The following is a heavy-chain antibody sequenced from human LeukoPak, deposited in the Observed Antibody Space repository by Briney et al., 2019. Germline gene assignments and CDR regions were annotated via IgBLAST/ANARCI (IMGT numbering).Heavy chain of an antibody. CDR3: AADRFSIFGVVITPKNYYGMDV. J-gene: IGHJ6*02. CDR1: GDTLTEFA. V-gene: IGHV1-24*01. CDR2: FDPEDGET. Sequence: ASVKVSCKVSGDTLTEFAMHWVRQAPGKGLEWMGGFDPEDGETIYAQKFQGRVIMSEDTSTDTAYMELSSLGSEDTAMYYCAADRFSIFGVVITPKNYYGMDVWGQGTTVTVSS. D-gene: IGHD3-3*01.